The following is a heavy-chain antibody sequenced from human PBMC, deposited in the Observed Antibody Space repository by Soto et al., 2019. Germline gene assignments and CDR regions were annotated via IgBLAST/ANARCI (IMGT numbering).Heavy chain of an antibody. Sequence: EVQLLESGGGLVQPGGSLRLSCAASGFTFNSYAMNWVRQAPGKGLDWVSTISGSGVSTYYADSVKGRFTIARDNFKNTRYLQMNSLRAEETAVYYCAKEWQATTVTLPDYWGQGTLVTGSS. J-gene: IGHJ4*02. CDR2: ISGSGVST. CDR1: GFTFNSYA. D-gene: IGHD4-17*01. CDR3: AKEWQATTVTLPDY. V-gene: IGHV3-23*01.